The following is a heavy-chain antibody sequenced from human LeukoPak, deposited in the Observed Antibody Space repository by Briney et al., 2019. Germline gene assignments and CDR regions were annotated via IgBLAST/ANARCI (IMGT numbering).Heavy chain of an antibody. Sequence: GGSLRLSCAASGFTFDDYAMHWVRQAPGKGLEWVSGISWNSGSIGYADSVKGRFTISRDNAKNSLYLQMNSLRAEDMALYYCAKGAGRGVSWYFDYWGKGTLVTVSS. CDR2: ISWNSGSI. CDR3: AKGAGRGVSWYFDY. J-gene: IGHJ4*02. D-gene: IGHD3-10*01. V-gene: IGHV3-9*03. CDR1: GFTFDDYA.